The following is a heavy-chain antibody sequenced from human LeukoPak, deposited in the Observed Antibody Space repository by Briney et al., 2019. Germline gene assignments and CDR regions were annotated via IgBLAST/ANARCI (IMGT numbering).Heavy chain of an antibody. CDR1: GGSISSFY. CDR2: SHDSGTT. V-gene: IGHV4-59*08. J-gene: IGHJ6*02. CDR3: ARLYGYTYGHGGMDV. D-gene: IGHD5-18*01. Sequence: PSETLSHTCIVSGGSISSFYWTWIRQPPGKGLEWIGYSHDSGTTNSNPSLKSRVTISLDTSRNQFSLRLTSVTAADTAVYYCARLYGYTYGHGGMDVWGQGTTVTVSS.